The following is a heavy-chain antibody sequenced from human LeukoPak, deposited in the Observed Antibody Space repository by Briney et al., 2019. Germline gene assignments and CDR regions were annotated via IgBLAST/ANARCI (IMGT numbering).Heavy chain of an antibody. CDR3: ARGGDWFDP. CDR2: IYTSGST. J-gene: IGHJ5*02. D-gene: IGHD3-16*01. Sequence: PSEILSLTCTVSGGSISSYYWSWIRQPPGKGLEWIGYIYTSGSTNYNPSLKSRVTISVDTSKNQFSLKLSSVTAADTAVYYCARGGDWFDPWGQGTLVTVSS. V-gene: IGHV4-4*09. CDR1: GGSISSYY.